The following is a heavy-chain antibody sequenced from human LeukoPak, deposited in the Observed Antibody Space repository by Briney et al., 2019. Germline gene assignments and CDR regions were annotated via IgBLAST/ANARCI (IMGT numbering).Heavy chain of an antibody. J-gene: IGHJ6*03. Sequence: GGSLRLSCAASGFTFSSYAMSWVRQAPGKGLEWVSAISGSGGSTYYADSVKGRFTISRDNSKNTLYLQMNSLRAEDTAVYYCAKFSGILDYYFYMDVWGKGTTVTVSS. D-gene: IGHD1-14*01. V-gene: IGHV3-23*01. CDR1: GFTFSSYA. CDR3: AKFSGILDYYFYMDV. CDR2: ISGSGGST.